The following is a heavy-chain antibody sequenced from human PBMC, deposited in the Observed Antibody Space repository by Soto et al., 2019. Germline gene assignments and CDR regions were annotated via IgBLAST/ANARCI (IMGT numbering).Heavy chain of an antibody. CDR2: VYHSGSP. V-gene: IGHV4-4*02. D-gene: IGHD6-19*01. Sequence: QVQLRESGPGLVKPSGTLSLTCVVSGDSIISDNWWSWVRQSPGKGLEWIGEVYHSGSPNYNPPLKSRVTVSMDKPNNQFSLRLGSVTAAHTAVYYCARVLIAMTVPYFDYWGQEPLVTVSS. J-gene: IGHJ4*02. CDR1: GDSIISDNW. CDR3: ARVLIAMTVPYFDY.